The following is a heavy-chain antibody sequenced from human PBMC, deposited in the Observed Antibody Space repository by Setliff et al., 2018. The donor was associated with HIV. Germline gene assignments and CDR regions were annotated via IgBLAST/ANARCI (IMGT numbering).Heavy chain of an antibody. Sequence: PSETLSLTCILSGGSISTSNYYWGWIRQPPGKGLEWIGSIYYSGSTYYTPSLKSRVTISVDTSKNQFSLKLSSVTAADTAVNYCARHFGWLPREIDYWGQGTLVTVSS. CDR3: ARHFGWLPREIDY. D-gene: IGHD5-12*01. V-gene: IGHV4-39*01. CDR1: GGSISTSNYY. CDR2: IYYSGST. J-gene: IGHJ4*02.